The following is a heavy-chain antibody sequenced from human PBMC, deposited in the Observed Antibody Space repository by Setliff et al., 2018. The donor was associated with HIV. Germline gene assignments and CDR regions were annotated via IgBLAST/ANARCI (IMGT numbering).Heavy chain of an antibody. Sequence: PGGSLRLSCAASGFTLKNYWMTWVRQAPGKGLEWVANINQDGTAMFYVDSVQGRFTVSRDNANNLLFLQMNNLRDEDTAVYYCTRKLAPGHGMDVWGQGTTVTVSS. V-gene: IGHV3-7*03. J-gene: IGHJ6*02. D-gene: IGHD3-3*02. CDR3: TRKLAPGHGMDV. CDR1: GFTLKNYW. CDR2: INQDGTAM.